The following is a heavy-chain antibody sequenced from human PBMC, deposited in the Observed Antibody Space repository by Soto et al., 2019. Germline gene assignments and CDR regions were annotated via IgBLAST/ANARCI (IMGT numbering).Heavy chain of an antibody. CDR3: AREYSSSNGSAFDI. D-gene: IGHD6-6*01. CDR2: ISSSSSNI. J-gene: IGHJ3*02. Sequence: PGGSLRLSCAACGFTFSSYNMNWVRQAPGKGLEWVSSISSSSSNIYYADSVKGRFTISRDNAKNSRYLQMNSLRAEDTAVYYCAREYSSSNGSAFDIWGQGTMVTVSS. CDR1: GFTFSSYN. V-gene: IGHV3-21*01.